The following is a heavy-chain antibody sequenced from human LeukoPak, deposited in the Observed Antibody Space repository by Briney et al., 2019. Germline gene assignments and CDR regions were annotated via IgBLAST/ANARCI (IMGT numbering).Heavy chain of an antibody. CDR1: GFCFRNYD. Sequence: PGGSLRLSCSASGFCFRNYDMHWVRHPTGKGLEWVSAVGTGGDTYYAGSVKGRFTVVRENAKNTLYLQMNSLRAGDTAMYYCARRSAAAGIDAFDIWGQGTMVTVSS. V-gene: IGHV3-13*01. CDR3: ARRSAAAGIDAFDI. CDR2: VGTGGDT. D-gene: IGHD6-13*01. J-gene: IGHJ3*02.